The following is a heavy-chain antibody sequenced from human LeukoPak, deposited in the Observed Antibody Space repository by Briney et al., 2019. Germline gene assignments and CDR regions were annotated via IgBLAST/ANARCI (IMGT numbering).Heavy chain of an antibody. CDR3: ARGFVTRPSRPYYFDY. Sequence: AASVKVSCKASGYTFTSYDINWVRQATGQGLEWMGWMNPNSGNTGYAQKFQGRVTMTRNTSISTAYMELSSLRSEDTAVYYCARGFVTRPSRPYYFDYWGQGTLVTVSS. J-gene: IGHJ4*02. D-gene: IGHD6-6*01. CDR2: MNPNSGNT. CDR1: GYTFTSYD. V-gene: IGHV1-8*01.